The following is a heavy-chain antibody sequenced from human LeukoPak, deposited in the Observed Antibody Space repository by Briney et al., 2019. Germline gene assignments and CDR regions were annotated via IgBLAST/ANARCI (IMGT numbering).Heavy chain of an antibody. Sequence: TGGSLRLSCAASGFTFSSYWMSWVRQAPGKGLEWVANIKQDGSEKYYVDSVKGRFTISRDNAKNSLYLQMNSLRAEDTAVYYCARRVLHGYCTNGVCFNNYYYYYMDVWGKGTTVTVSS. CDR3: ARRVLHGYCTNGVCFNNYYYYYMDV. CDR2: IKQDGSEK. D-gene: IGHD2-8*01. CDR1: GFTFSSYW. V-gene: IGHV3-7*01. J-gene: IGHJ6*03.